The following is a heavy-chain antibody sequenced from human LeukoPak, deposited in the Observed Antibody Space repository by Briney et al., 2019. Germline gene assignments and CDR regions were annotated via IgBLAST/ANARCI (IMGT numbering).Heavy chain of an antibody. Sequence: PGGSLRLSCAASGFTFSSYSMNWVCQAPGKGLEWVSYISSSSSTIYYADSVKGRFTISRDNAKNSLYLQMNSLRAEDTAVYYCARALRYFDWLSTSPEYNWFDPWGQGTLVTVSS. D-gene: IGHD3-9*01. J-gene: IGHJ5*02. CDR2: ISSSSSTI. CDR3: ARALRYFDWLSTSPEYNWFDP. CDR1: GFTFSSYS. V-gene: IGHV3-48*01.